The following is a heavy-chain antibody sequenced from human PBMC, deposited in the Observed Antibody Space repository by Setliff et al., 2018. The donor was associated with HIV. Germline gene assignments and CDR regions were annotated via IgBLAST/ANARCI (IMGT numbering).Heavy chain of an antibody. CDR2: IQYDGSNK. J-gene: IGHJ3*02. Sequence: SGGSLRLSCAASGFTFSSYGMHWVRQAPGKGLEWVAFIQYDGSNKYYADSVKGRFTISRDNSKNTLYLQMNSLRAEDTAVYDCAKELTNSMVRGVIRACDIWGQGTMVTVSS. D-gene: IGHD3-10*01. CDR1: GFTFSSYG. CDR3: AKELTNSMVRGVIRACDI. V-gene: IGHV3-30*02.